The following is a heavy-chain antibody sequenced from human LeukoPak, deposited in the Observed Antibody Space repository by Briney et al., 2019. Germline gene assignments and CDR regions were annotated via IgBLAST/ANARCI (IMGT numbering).Heavy chain of an antibody. V-gene: IGHV1-18*01. D-gene: IGHD3-22*01. Sequence: GASVKVSGKASGYTFTSYGISWVRQAPGQGLEWMGWISAYNGNTNYAQKLQGRVTMTTDTSTSTAYMELRSLRSDDTAVYYCARVPLYDSSGYFDYWGQGTLVTVSS. CDR1: GYTFTSYG. J-gene: IGHJ4*02. CDR2: ISAYNGNT. CDR3: ARVPLYDSSGYFDY.